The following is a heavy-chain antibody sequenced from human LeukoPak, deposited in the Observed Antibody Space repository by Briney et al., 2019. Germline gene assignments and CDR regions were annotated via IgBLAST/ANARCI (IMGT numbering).Heavy chain of an antibody. D-gene: IGHD2-15*01. CDR1: GFTFGDYA. Sequence: PGGSLRLSCTASGFTFGDYAMSWFRQAPGKGLEWVGFIRSKAYGGTTEYAASVKGRFTISRDDSESIAYLQMNSLKTEDTAVYYCTRDGLGYCSGGSCANYGMDVWGQGTTVTVSS. CDR3: TRDGLGYCSGGSCANYGMDV. J-gene: IGHJ6*02. V-gene: IGHV3-49*03. CDR2: IRSKAYGGTT.